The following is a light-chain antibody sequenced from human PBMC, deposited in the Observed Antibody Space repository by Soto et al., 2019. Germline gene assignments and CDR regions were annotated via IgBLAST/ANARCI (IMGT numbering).Light chain of an antibody. V-gene: IGLV1-44*01. Sequence: QSVMTQSPSASGTPGQRVTISCSGSSSNIGSNHVNWYQQLPGTAPKLLIYSTNQRPSGVPDRFSGSKSGTSASLAISGLQSEDEGDYYCEAWDDSLNGYVFGTGTKLTVL. CDR1: SSNIGSNH. J-gene: IGLJ1*01. CDR3: EAWDDSLNGYV. CDR2: STN.